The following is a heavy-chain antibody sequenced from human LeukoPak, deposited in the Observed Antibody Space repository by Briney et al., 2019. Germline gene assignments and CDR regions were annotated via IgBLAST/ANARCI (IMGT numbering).Heavy chain of an antibody. CDR1: GVTFTSYDW. V-gene: IGHV4-4*02. D-gene: IGHD2-15*01. CDR2: IYHGGNI. Sequence: SETLSLTCAVSGVTFTSYDWWSWVRPTPGKGLEWIGEIYHGGNINYNPSLKSRVSMSVDISNHQFSLRLTSVTAADTAVYYCARDCSGGTCKNGGGYDAFDIWGQGTMVTVSS. J-gene: IGHJ3*02. CDR3: ARDCSGGTCKNGGGYDAFDI.